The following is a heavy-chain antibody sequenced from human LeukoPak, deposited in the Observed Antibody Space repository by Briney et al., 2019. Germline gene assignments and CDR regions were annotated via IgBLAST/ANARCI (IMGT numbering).Heavy chain of an antibody. CDR1: GGSISSYY. D-gene: IGHD3-10*01. Sequence: SETLSLTCTVSGGSISSYYWSWIRQPPGKGLEWIGYIYYSGSTNYNPSLKSRVTISVDTSKNQFSLKLSSVTAADTAVYYCARDPPITMVRGVKEAFDIWGQGTMVTVSS. CDR2: IYYSGST. CDR3: ARDPPITMVRGVKEAFDI. J-gene: IGHJ3*02. V-gene: IGHV4-59*12.